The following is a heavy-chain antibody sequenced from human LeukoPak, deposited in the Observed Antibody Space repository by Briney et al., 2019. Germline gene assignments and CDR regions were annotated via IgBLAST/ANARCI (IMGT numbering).Heavy chain of an antibody. Sequence: AGGSLRLSCVGSGLTFSQYGVSWVRQAPGKGLEWVSGISGSGNRTYYVDSVKGRFSISRDNSKNTAYLQMNGLRAEDTAVYYCAKASRVAVAGGRFDYWGQGTLVTVSS. V-gene: IGHV3-23*01. CDR3: AKASRVAVAGGRFDY. D-gene: IGHD6-19*01. J-gene: IGHJ4*02. CDR1: GLTFSQYG. CDR2: ISGSGNRT.